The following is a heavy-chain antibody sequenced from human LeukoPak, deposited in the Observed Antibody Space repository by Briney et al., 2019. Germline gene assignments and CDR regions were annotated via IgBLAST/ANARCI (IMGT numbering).Heavy chain of an antibody. Sequence: GGSLRLPCAASGFTFSSYGMHWVRQAPGKGLEWVAVIWYDGSNKYYADSVKGRFTISRDNSKNTLYLQMNSLRAEDTAVYYCAKSGYCSSTSCYAPYYFDYWGQGTLVTVSS. D-gene: IGHD2-2*01. J-gene: IGHJ4*02. CDR3: AKSGYCSSTSCYAPYYFDY. CDR2: IWYDGSNK. CDR1: GFTFSSYG. V-gene: IGHV3-33*06.